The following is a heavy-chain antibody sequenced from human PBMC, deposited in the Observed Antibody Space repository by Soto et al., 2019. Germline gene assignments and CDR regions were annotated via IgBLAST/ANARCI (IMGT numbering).Heavy chain of an antibody. D-gene: IGHD4-17*01. J-gene: IGHJ4*02. CDR3: GGQDYGAKGYYFEN. CDR2: IYYIGNT. V-gene: IGHV4-39*01. Sequence: QLQLQESGSGLVKPSETLSLTCIVSNGSISRRSSYWGWIRQTPGKGLEWIGSIYYIGNTYYNPSLKSRVTISIDTSKTQFSLKMKSVTAADKAVYFCGGQDYGAKGYYFENWGQGALVTVSS. CDR1: NGSISRRSSY.